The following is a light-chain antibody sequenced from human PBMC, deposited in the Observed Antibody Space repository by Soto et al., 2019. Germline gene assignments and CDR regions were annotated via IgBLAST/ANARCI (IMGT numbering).Light chain of an antibody. CDR3: QQYKNCPLT. CDR2: GAS. J-gene: IGKJ4*01. CDR1: QSVSTN. Sequence: EIVMTQSPATLSVSPGERATLSCRASQSVSTNFAWYQRKPGQAPRLLIYGASTRDTGIPARFSGSGSGTEFNPTISTLQSEDVAHYYCQQYKNCPLTFGGGTKVEIK. V-gene: IGKV3-15*01.